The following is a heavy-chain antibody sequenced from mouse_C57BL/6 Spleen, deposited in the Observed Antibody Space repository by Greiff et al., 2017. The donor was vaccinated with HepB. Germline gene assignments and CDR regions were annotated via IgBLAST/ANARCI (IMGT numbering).Heavy chain of an antibody. J-gene: IGHJ4*01. V-gene: IGHV3-6*01. CDR3: ARGRWGNYDAMDY. CDR2: ISYDGSN. CDR1: GYSITSGYY. D-gene: IGHD2-1*01. Sequence: EESGPGLVKPSQSLSLTCSVTGYSITSGYYWNWIRQFPGNKLEWMGYISYDGSNNYNPSLKNRISITRDTSKNQFFLKLNSVTTEDTATYYCARGRWGNYDAMDYWGQGTSVTVSS.